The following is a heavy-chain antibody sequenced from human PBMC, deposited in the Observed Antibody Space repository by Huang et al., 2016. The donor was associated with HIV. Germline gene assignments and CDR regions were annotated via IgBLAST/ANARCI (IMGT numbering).Heavy chain of an antibody. CDR1: GGSVSSTTYY. CDR2: IYYTGIT. Sequence: QLQLQESGPGLVKPSETLSLTCTVSGGSVSSTTYYWGWIRQPPGKGLEWIGTIYYTGITYYNPSLKGRVTMSVDTSKNQFYLKVTSVTAADTALYYCARPPGSGILGGWFDPWGQGALVTVSS. J-gene: IGHJ5*02. CDR3: ARPPGSGILGGWFDP. D-gene: IGHD3-10*01. V-gene: IGHV4-39*01.